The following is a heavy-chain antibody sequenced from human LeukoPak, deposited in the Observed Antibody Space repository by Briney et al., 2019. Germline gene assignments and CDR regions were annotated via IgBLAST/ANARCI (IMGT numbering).Heavy chain of an antibody. CDR2: MNPNSGNT. CDR3: ATVGATEVDAFDI. D-gene: IGHD1-26*01. J-gene: IGHJ3*02. CDR1: GYTFTSYD. Sequence: ASVKVSCKASGYTFTSYDINWVRQATGQGLEWMGWMNPNSGNTGYAQKFQGRVTMTEDTSTDTAYMELSSLRSEDTAVYYCATVGATEVDAFDIWGQGTMVTVSS. V-gene: IGHV1-8*01.